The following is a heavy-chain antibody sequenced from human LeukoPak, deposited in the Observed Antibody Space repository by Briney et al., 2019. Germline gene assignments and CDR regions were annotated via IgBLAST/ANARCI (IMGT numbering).Heavy chain of an antibody. CDR1: GYSFTSYW. J-gene: IGHJ5*01. CDR2: IYPGDSDT. CDR3: ARQPPRGYNSAWFDS. D-gene: IGHD6-19*01. V-gene: IGHV5-51*01. Sequence: GESLKISCKGSGYSFTSYWIGWVRQMPGKGLEWMGIIYPGDSDTRYSPSFQGQVTISADKSISTAYLQWSSLKASDTAVYHCARQPPRGYNSAWFDSWGQGTLVTVSS.